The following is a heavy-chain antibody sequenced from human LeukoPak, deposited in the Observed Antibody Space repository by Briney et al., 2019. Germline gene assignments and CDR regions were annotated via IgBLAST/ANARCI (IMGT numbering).Heavy chain of an antibody. CDR1: GGSFSGYY. J-gene: IGHJ5*02. D-gene: IGHD1-7*01. V-gene: IGHV4-34*01. CDR3: ARVNWNYGFDWFDP. Sequence: PSETLSLTCAVYGGSFSGYYWSWIRQPPGKGLEWIGEINHSGSTNYNPSLKSRVTISVDTSKNQFSLKLSSVTAADTAVYYCARVNWNYGFDWFDPLGQGTLVTVSS. CDR2: INHSGST.